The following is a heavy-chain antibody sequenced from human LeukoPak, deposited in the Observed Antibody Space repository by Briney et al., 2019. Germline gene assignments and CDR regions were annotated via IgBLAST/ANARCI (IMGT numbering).Heavy chain of an antibody. Sequence: SETLSLTCAVYGGSFSGNYWNWIRQPPGKGLERIGEIIHSGSTNYNPSLESRVAMSVDTSKNQFSLKLSSVTPADTAVYYCARGSSAANWYFDLWGRGTLVAVSS. CDR3: ARGSSAANWYFDL. CDR1: GGSFSGNY. J-gene: IGHJ2*01. V-gene: IGHV4-34*01. CDR2: IIHSGST. D-gene: IGHD6-13*01.